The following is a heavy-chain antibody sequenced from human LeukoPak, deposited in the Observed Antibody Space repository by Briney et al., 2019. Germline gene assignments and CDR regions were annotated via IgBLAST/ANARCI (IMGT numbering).Heavy chain of an antibody. Sequence: GGSLRLSCAASGFTFSSYAMSWVRQAPGKGLEWVAFIRYDEINKYYADSVRGRFTISRDNSKNTLYLQMNNLRPEDTAVYYCAKDGQTALFGELWFFDSWGQGVLVTVSS. CDR3: AKDGQTALFGELWFFDS. V-gene: IGHV3-30*02. J-gene: IGHJ4*02. CDR2: IRYDEINK. CDR1: GFTFSSYA. D-gene: IGHD3-10*02.